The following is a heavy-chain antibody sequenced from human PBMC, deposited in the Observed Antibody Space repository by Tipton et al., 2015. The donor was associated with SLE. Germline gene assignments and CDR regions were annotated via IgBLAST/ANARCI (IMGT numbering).Heavy chain of an antibody. Sequence: GSLRLSCVGSGFPFDTYAFNWVRQAPGQGLESVAAITSGGITFYKESVEGRFTVSRDNSKNTLYLQIESLRAEDTALYYCAKSSYNWNDAYFDHWGHGTLVTVSS. CDR2: ITSGGIT. CDR3: AKSSYNWNDAYFDH. CDR1: GFPFDTYA. V-gene: IGHV3-23*01. D-gene: IGHD1-20*01. J-gene: IGHJ4*01.